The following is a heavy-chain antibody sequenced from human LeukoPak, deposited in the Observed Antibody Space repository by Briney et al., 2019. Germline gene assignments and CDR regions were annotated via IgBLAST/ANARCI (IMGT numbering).Heavy chain of an antibody. V-gene: IGHV3-30*18. CDR2: ISYDGSNK. CDR3: AKDLGGTAMVEYYFDY. CDR1: GFTFSSYG. D-gene: IGHD5-18*01. J-gene: IGHJ4*02. Sequence: GGSLRLSCAASGFTFSSYGMHWVRQAPGKGLEWVAVISYDGSNKYYADSVKGRFTISRDNSRNTLYLQMNSLRAEDTAVYYCAKDLGGTAMVEYYFDYWGQGTLVTVPS.